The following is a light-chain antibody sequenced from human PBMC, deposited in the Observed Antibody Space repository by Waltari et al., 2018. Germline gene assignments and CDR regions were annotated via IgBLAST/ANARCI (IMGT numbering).Light chain of an antibody. J-gene: IGKJ4*01. CDR1: QSIGSS. Sequence: DIQMTQSPSTLSASVGDRVPITCRASQSIGSSLAWYQQNPGKAPKVVIYEASSLESGVPSRFSGSGSGTEFTLTISSLQPDDFATYYCQQCNSYLLTFGGGTKVEIK. V-gene: IGKV1-5*03. CDR2: EAS. CDR3: QQCNSYLLT.